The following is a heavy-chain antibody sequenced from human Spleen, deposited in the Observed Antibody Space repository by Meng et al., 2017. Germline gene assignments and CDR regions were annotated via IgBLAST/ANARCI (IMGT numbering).Heavy chain of an antibody. CDR3: AREGAWLSSPFDY. CDR2: ISSSGTTT. D-gene: IGHD2/OR15-2a*01. Sequence: GESLKISCAASGFTFSKYEMNWVRQAPGKGLEWVSYISSSGTTTYYGDSVKGRFTISRDNAKNSLYLQMNSLRAEDTAVYYCAREGAWLSSPFDYWGQGTLVTVSS. V-gene: IGHV3-48*03. J-gene: IGHJ4*02. CDR1: GFTFSKYE.